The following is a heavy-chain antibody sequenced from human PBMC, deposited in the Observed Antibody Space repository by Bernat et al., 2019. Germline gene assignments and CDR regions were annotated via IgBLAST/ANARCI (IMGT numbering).Heavy chain of an antibody. CDR1: GYTFTSYA. D-gene: IGHD6-6*01. CDR3: ARDRDVYSSSYVLDY. J-gene: IGHJ4*02. CDR2: INAGNGNT. V-gene: IGHV1-3*01. Sequence: QVQLVQSGAEVKKPGASVKVSCKASGYTFTSYAMHWVRQAPGQRLEWMGWINAGNGNTKYSQKFQGRVTITRDTSASTAYMELSSLRSEDTAVYYCARDRDVYSSSYVLDYWGKGTLVTVSS.